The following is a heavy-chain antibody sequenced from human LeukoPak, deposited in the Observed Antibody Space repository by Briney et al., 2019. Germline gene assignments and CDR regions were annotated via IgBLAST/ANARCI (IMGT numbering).Heavy chain of an antibody. CDR3: ARDPIGSYTGRDY. CDR2: ISGSGGST. D-gene: IGHD1-26*01. Sequence: PGGSLRLSCAASGFTFSSYAMHWVRQAPGKGLEWVSAISGSGGSTYYADSVKGRFTISRDNSKNTLYLQMNSLRAEDTAVYYCARDPIGSYTGRDYWGQGTLVTVSS. J-gene: IGHJ4*02. V-gene: IGHV3-23*01. CDR1: GFTFSSYA.